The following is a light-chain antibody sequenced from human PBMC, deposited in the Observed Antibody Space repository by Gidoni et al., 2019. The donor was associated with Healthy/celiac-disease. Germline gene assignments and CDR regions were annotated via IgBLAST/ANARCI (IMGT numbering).Light chain of an antibody. Sequence: SYVLTQPPSVSVAPGKTARITCGGNNIGSKSVHWYQQKPGQAPVLVIYDDSERPSGIPERFSGSNSGNTATLTISRVEAGDEADYYCQVWDSSSDLAVFGGGTQLTVL. CDR3: QVWDSSSDLAV. V-gene: IGLV3-21*04. CDR2: DDS. J-gene: IGLJ7*01. CDR1: NIGSKS.